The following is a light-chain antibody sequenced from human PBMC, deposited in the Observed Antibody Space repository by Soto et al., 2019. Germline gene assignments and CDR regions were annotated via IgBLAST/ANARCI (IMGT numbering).Light chain of an antibody. V-gene: IGKV3-15*01. CDR3: QQYNNWPQT. CDR2: GAF. J-gene: IGKJ1*01. CDR1: QNVGSN. Sequence: EIVMTHSPDTLSVSPCERATLSSRASQNVGSNLAWYHQKPGQAPRLLIYGAFTRATDVPARFSGSGSGTEFTLTISSLQSGDFAVYYCQQYNNWPQTFGQGTKVDIK.